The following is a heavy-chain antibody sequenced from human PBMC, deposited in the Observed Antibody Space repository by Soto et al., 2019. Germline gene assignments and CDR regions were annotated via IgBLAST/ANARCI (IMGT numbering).Heavy chain of an antibody. CDR3: ARGYDFWSGYYPKAYYYYYMDV. D-gene: IGHD3-3*01. Sequence: ASVKVSCKASGYTFTSYYINWVRQATGQGLEWMGWMNPNSGNTGYAQKFQGRVTMTRNTSISTAYMELSSLRSEDTAVYYCARGYDFWSGYYPKAYYYYYMDVWGKGTTVTVSS. V-gene: IGHV1-8*01. CDR2: MNPNSGNT. CDR1: GYTFTSYY. J-gene: IGHJ6*03.